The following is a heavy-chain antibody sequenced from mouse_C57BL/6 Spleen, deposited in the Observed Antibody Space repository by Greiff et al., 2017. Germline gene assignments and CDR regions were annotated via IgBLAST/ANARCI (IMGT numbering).Heavy chain of an antibody. CDR1: GFTFSDYG. CDR3: AREALYPFDY. D-gene: IGHD2-1*01. J-gene: IGHJ2*01. CDR2: ISSGSSTI. Sequence: EVKLMESGGGLVKPGGSLKLSCAASGFTFSDYGMHWVRQAPEKGLEWVAYISSGSSTIYYADTVKGRFTISRDNAKNTLFLQMTSLRSEDTAMYYCAREALYPFDYWGQGTTLTVSS. V-gene: IGHV5-17*01.